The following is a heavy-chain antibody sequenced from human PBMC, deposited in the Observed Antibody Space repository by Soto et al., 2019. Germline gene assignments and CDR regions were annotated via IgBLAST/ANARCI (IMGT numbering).Heavy chain of an antibody. CDR1: GGTFSSYA. CDR2: IIPIFGTA. D-gene: IGHD2-21*02. V-gene: IGHV1-69*13. CDR3: ARTDKYCGGDCYRDYYYYYAMDV. J-gene: IGHJ6*02. Sequence: ASVKVSCKASGGTFSSYAISWVRQAHGQGLEWMGGIIPIFGTANYAQKFQGRVTITADESTSTAYMELSSLRSEDTAVYYCARTDKYCGGDCYRDYYYYYAMDVSG.